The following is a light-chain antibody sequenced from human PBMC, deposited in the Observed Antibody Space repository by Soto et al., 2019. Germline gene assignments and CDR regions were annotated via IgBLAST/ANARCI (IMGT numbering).Light chain of an antibody. CDR2: DDS. V-gene: IGLV3-21*02. J-gene: IGLJ2*01. CDR1: NIGRKS. CDR3: QLWDSNSDHVV. Sequence: SYELTQPPSVSVAPGQTASITCGGSNIGRKSVHWYQQKPGQAPVVVVYDDSDRPSGIPERFSGSNSGNTATLTISRVEAGDEADYYCQLWDSNSDHVVFGGGTKVTVL.